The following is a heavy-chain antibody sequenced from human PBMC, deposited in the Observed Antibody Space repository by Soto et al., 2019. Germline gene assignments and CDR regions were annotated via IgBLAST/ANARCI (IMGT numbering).Heavy chain of an antibody. J-gene: IGHJ4*02. CDR2: IYPGDSDT. Sequence: ESLKSSCKGSGYSFTSYWIGWVRQMPGKGLEWMGIIYPGDSDTRYSPSFQGQVTISADKSISTAYLQWSSLKASDTAMYYCASPSRYDSSGYYEYYFDYWGQGTLVTVSS. CDR3: ASPSRYDSSGYYEYYFDY. D-gene: IGHD3-22*01. CDR1: GYSFTSYW. V-gene: IGHV5-51*01.